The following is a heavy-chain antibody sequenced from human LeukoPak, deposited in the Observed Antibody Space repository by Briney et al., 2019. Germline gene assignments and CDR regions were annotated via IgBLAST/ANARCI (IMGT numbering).Heavy chain of an antibody. CDR2: IYYSGST. CDR1: GGSISSSSYY. CDR3: ATIRTGGIQLWPSLGSFDY. V-gene: IGHV4-39*07. D-gene: IGHD5-18*01. Sequence: SETLSLTCTVSGGSISSSSYYWGWIRQPPGTGLEWIGSIYYSGSTYYNPSLKSRVTISVDTSKNQFSLKLSSVTAADTAVYYCATIRTGGIQLWPSLGSFDYWGQGTLVTVSS. J-gene: IGHJ4*02.